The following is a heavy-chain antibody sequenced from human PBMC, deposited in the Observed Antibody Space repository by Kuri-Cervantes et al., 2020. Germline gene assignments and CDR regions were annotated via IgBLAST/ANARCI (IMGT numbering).Heavy chain of an antibody. CDR1: GFTFSSYG. CDR3: ATGDLGYCSGGSCYYYYMDV. V-gene: IGHV3-30*03. Sequence: GESLKISCAASGFTFSSYGMHWVRQAPGKGLEWVAVISYDGSNKYYADSVKGRFTISRDNSKNTLYLQMNSLRAEDTAVYYCATGDLGYCSGGSCYYYYMDVWGKGTTVTVSS. CDR2: ISYDGSNK. D-gene: IGHD2-15*01. J-gene: IGHJ6*03.